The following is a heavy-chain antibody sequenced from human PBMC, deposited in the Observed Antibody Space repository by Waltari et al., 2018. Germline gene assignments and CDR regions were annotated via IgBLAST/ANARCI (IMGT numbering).Heavy chain of an antibody. CDR1: GYSISSGYY. J-gene: IGHJ4*02. CDR3: VRGYGDYSYGY. Sequence: QVQLQESGPGLVKPSETLSLTCAVSGYSISSGYYWGWIRQPPGKGLDWVSFISSLSTSSIRYADSVKGRFTISRDDAKNSLYLQMHSLRVEDTAVYYCVRGYGDYSYGYWGQGTLVTVSS. D-gene: IGHD4-17*01. CDR2: ISSLSTSSI. V-gene: IGHV3-11*04.